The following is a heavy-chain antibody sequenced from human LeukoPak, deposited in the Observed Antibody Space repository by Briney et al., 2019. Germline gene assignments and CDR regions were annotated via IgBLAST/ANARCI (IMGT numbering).Heavy chain of an antibody. J-gene: IGHJ4*02. Sequence: PSETLSLTCAVSGGSISSSNWWSWVRQPPGKGLEWIGEIYHGGTTNYNPSLKSRVTISVDKSKNQFSLNLNSVTAADTAVYYCAATRSLLPATAFGSWGQGTLVTVSS. CDR2: IYHGGTT. V-gene: IGHV4-4*02. CDR3: AATRSLLPATAFGS. D-gene: IGHD2-2*01. CDR1: GGSISSSNW.